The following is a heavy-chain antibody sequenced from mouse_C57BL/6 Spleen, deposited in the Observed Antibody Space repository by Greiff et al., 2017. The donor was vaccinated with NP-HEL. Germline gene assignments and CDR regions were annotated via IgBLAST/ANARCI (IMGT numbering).Heavy chain of an antibody. J-gene: IGHJ3*01. Sequence: VQLQQSGAELMKPGASVKLSCKATGYTFTGYWIEWVKQRPGHGLEWIGEILPGSGSTNYNEKFKGKAPFTADKSSNPTYMQLSSLPTADSDIYYCARGQLRLVFAYWGQGTLVTVSA. CDR2: ILPGSGST. V-gene: IGHV1-9*01. CDR3: ARGQLRLVFAY. CDR1: GYTFTGYW. D-gene: IGHD3-2*02.